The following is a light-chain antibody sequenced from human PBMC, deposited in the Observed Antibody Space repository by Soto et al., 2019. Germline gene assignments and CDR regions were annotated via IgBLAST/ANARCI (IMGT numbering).Light chain of an antibody. CDR1: SSDVGSYNL. Sequence: QSALTQPASVSGSPGQSITISCTGTSSDVGSYNLVSWYQQHPGKAPKLVIYEGNKRPSGVSNRFSGSKFGNTASLTISGLQAEDEADYYCCSYAGSSTFPVLFGGGTKLTVL. J-gene: IGLJ2*01. CDR2: EGN. V-gene: IGLV2-23*03. CDR3: CSYAGSSTFPVL.